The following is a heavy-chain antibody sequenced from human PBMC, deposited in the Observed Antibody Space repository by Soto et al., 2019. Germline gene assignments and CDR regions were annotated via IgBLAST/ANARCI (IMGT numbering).Heavy chain of an antibody. CDR1: GFTLRSYG. Sequence: LRLSCAASGFTLRSYGIHWVRQAPVRGLEWVALISYDGSNKYYADSVKGRFTISRDNSKNTLYLQMNSLRAEDTAVYYCAKAPDGWYYLDYWGQGALVTVSS. CDR2: ISYDGSNK. CDR3: AKAPDGWYYLDY. J-gene: IGHJ4*02. D-gene: IGHD6-19*01. V-gene: IGHV3-30*18.